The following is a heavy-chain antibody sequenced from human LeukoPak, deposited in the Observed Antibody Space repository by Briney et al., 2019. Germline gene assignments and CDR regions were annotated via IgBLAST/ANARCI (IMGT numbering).Heavy chain of an antibody. Sequence: GGSLRLSCAASGFTFSSYAMHWVRQAPGRGLEWVAVISYDGSNKYYADSVKGRFTISRDNSKNTLYLQMNSLRAEDTAVYYCARAGATGDPFGGYFDYWGQGTLVTVSS. V-gene: IGHV3-30-3*01. CDR1: GFTFSSYA. J-gene: IGHJ4*02. CDR3: ARAGATGDPFGGYFDY. CDR2: ISYDGSNK. D-gene: IGHD7-27*01.